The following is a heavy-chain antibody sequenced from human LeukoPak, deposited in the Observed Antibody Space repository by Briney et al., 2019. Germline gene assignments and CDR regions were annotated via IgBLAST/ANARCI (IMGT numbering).Heavy chain of an antibody. Sequence: GGSLRLSCAASGFTVSSYAMSWVRQAPGKGLGWVSSITGSGGRTYYADSVKGRFTISRDNSKNTLYLQMNSLRAEDPAVYYCAKPLRWSLEYWGQGTLVTVSS. CDR3: AKPLRWSLEY. CDR2: ITGSGGRT. V-gene: IGHV3-23*01. J-gene: IGHJ4*02. D-gene: IGHD4-23*01. CDR1: GFTVSSYA.